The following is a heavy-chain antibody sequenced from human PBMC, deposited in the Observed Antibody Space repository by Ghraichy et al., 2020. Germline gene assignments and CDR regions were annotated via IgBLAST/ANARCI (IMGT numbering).Heavy chain of an antibody. Sequence: GGSLRLSCAASGFTFSSYWMHWVRQAPGKGLVWVSRINSDGSRTSYAESVKGRFTISRDNAKNTLYLQMNSLRAEDTAVYYCTVAVHDAFDIWGQGTMVTVSS. CDR3: TVAVHDAFDI. CDR1: GFTFSSYW. D-gene: IGHD6-19*01. J-gene: IGHJ3*02. CDR2: INSDGSRT. V-gene: IGHV3-74*01.